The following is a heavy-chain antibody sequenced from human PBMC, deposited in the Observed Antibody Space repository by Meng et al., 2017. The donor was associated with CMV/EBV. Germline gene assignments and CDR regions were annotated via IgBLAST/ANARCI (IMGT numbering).Heavy chain of an antibody. Sequence: SVKVSCKASGGTFSSYTISWVRQAPGQGLEWMGRIIPSLGIANYAQKFQGRVTITADKSTSTAYMELSSLRSEDTAVYYCARPGNSSAYYGMDVWGQGTTVTVS. D-gene: IGHD6-6*01. J-gene: IGHJ6*02. CDR1: GGTFSSYT. V-gene: IGHV1-69*02. CDR3: ARPGNSSAYYGMDV. CDR2: IIPSLGIA.